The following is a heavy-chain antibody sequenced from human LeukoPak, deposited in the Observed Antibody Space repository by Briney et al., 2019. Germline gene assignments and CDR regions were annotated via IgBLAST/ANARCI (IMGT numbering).Heavy chain of an antibody. CDR3: ARRQKEAHYAILT. CDR2: MNPNSGNT. CDR1: GYTFTSYD. V-gene: IGHV1-8*01. Sequence: ASVKVSWKDSGYTFTSYDINWVRQAPGQGLEWMGWMNPNSGNTGYAQKFQGRVTMTRNTSISTAYMELSSLGSEDTAVYYCARRQKEAHYAILTWGQGTLVTVSS. J-gene: IGHJ4*02. D-gene: IGHD3-9*01.